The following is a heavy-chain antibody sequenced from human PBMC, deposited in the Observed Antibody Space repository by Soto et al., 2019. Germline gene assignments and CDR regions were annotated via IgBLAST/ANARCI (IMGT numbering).Heavy chain of an antibody. CDR1: GYTFIDYY. CDR2: ISPRSGGT. Sequence: ASVKVSCKASGYTFIDYYMHWARQAPGQGFEWMGRISPRSGGTNYAQKFQGRVTMTWDTSLNTAYMELSSLISEDTAVYYCARPPGYISDWYYFDLWGQGTLVTVSS. J-gene: IGHJ4*02. D-gene: IGHD3-9*01. CDR3: ARPPGYISDWYYFDL. V-gene: IGHV1-2*02.